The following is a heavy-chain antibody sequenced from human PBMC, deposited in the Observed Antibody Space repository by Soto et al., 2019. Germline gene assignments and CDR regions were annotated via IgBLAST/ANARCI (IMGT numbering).Heavy chain of an antibody. D-gene: IGHD2-21*01. CDR1: GGTFSSYA. CDR2: INPIFGTA. Sequence: QVQLVQSGAEVKKPGSSVTVSCKASGGTFSSYAISWVRQAPGQGLEWMGGINPIFGTANYSQKFQGRVTTTADESTSTAYMELSSLRSEDTAVYYCARSALVVNAILHCDYWGQGTLVTVS. V-gene: IGHV1-69*01. J-gene: IGHJ4*02. CDR3: ARSALVVNAILHCDY.